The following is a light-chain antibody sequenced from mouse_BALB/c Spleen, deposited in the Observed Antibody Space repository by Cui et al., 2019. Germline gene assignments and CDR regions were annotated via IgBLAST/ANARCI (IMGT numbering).Light chain of an antibody. CDR2: KAS. CDR1: QNINVW. V-gene: IGKV13-85*01. CDR3: QQGQSYPLT. Sequence: IQMNQSPSSLSASLGDTITITCHASQNINVWLSWYQQETGNIPKLLIYKASNLHTGVPSRFSGSGSGTGFILNISSLQTEDIATYYCQQGQSYPLTFGAGTKLELK. J-gene: IGKJ5*01.